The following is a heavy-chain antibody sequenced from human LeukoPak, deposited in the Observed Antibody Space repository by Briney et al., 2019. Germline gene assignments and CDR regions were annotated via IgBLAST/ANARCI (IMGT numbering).Heavy chain of an antibody. CDR1: GFTFSSYS. V-gene: IGHV3-21*04. CDR2: ISSSSSYI. J-gene: IGHJ6*02. Sequence: PGGSLRLSCAASGFTFSSYSMNWVRQAPGKGLEWVSSISSSSSYIYYADSVKGRFTISRDNAKNSLYLQMNSLRAEDTAVYYCAKRGYYGLPYYYGMDVWGQGTTVTVSS. D-gene: IGHD3-10*01. CDR3: AKRGYYGLPYYYGMDV.